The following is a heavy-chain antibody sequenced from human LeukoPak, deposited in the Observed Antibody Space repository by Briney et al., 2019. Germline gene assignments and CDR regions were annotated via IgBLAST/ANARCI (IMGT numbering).Heavy chain of an antibody. CDR2: INHSGST. D-gene: IGHD3-10*01. Sequence: PSETLSLTCDVYGGSFSGYYWSWIRQPPGKGLEWIGEINHSGSTNYNPSLKSRVTISVDTSKNQFSLKLSSVTAADTAVYYCARRRNRGELDYWGQGTLVTVSS. J-gene: IGHJ4*02. V-gene: IGHV4-34*01. CDR1: GGSFSGYY. CDR3: ARRRNRGELDY.